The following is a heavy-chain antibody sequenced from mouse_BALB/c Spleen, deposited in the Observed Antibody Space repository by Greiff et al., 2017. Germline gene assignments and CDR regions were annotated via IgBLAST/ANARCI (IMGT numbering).Heavy chain of an antibody. Sequence: EVKVEESGGGLVKPGGSLKLSCAASGFTFSSYAMSWVRQTPEKRLEWVATISSGGSYTYYPDSVKGRFTISRDNAKNTLYLQMSSLRSEDTAMYYCARHERFDYWGQGTTLTVSS. V-gene: IGHV5-9-3*01. CDR3: ARHERFDY. J-gene: IGHJ2*01. CDR2: ISSGGSYT. CDR1: GFTFSSYA.